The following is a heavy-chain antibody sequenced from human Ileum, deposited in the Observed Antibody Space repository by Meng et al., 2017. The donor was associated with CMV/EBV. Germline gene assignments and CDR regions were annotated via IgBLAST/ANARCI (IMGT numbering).Heavy chain of an antibody. CDR3: VRGNHWNPGGLDA. V-gene: IGHV3-23*01. J-gene: IGHJ6*02. D-gene: IGHD1-1*01. CDR1: TFTLNNYG. Sequence: GESLKISCAASTFTLNNYGMNWVRQAPGKGLEWVSGISSSDGRTYYADSVRGHFTISRDNSKNTLCLRMDSLRVEDTAVYYCVRGNHWNPGGLDAWGQGTTVTVSS. CDR2: ISSSDGRT.